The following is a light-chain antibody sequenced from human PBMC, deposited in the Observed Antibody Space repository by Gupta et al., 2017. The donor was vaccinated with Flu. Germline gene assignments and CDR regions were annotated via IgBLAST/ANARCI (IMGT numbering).Light chain of an antibody. Sequence: ELVLTQSPATLSLSPGERATLSCRASQSVSSYLAWYQQKPGQAPRLLIYDASNRATGIPAMFSGSGSGTDFTLTISSLEPEDFAVYYCQQRSNWPPSRITFGQGTRLEIK. CDR2: DAS. V-gene: IGKV3-11*01. J-gene: IGKJ5*01. CDR1: QSVSSY. CDR3: QQRSNWPPSRIT.